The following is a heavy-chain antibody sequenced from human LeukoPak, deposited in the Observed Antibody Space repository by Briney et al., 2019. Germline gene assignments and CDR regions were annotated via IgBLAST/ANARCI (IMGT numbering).Heavy chain of an antibody. J-gene: IGHJ4*02. Sequence: ASVKVSCKASGYTFTDHYIHWVRQAPGQGLEWMGWMNPSDNGVNYAQKFQGRVAMTRDTSISTAYVEVTRLTSDNTAVYYCTTNAAALDYWGQGTLVTVSS. D-gene: IGHD6-13*01. CDR3: TTNAAALDY. V-gene: IGHV1-2*02. CDR1: GYTFTDHY. CDR2: MNPSDNGV.